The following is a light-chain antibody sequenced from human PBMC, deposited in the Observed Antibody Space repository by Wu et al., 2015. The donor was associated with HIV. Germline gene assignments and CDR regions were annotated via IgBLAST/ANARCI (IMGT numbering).Light chain of an antibody. Sequence: EVVMTQSPVTLSVSPGERATLSCRASQSVSSNLAWYQQKPGQAPRLLIYGASTRATGIPARFSGSGSGTEFTLTINSMQSEDFAVYYCQQYNNWLITFGQGTRLEIK. CDR3: QQYNNWLIT. CDR1: QSVSSN. CDR2: GAS. V-gene: IGKV3-15*01. J-gene: IGKJ5*01.